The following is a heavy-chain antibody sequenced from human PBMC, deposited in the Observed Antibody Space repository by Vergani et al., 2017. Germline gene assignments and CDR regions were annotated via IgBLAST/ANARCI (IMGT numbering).Heavy chain of an antibody. CDR1: GFTVSSNY. CDR2: IYSGGST. J-gene: IGHJ4*02. CDR3: ASSPGAMTPEDDYFDY. V-gene: IGHV3-66*01. D-gene: IGHD1-14*01. Sequence: EVQLVESGGGLVQPGGSPRLSCAASGFTVSSNYMSWVRQAPGKGLEWVSVIYSGGSTYYADSVKGRFTISRDNSKNTLYLQMNSLRAEDTAVYYCASSPGAMTPEDDYFDYWGQGTLVTVSS.